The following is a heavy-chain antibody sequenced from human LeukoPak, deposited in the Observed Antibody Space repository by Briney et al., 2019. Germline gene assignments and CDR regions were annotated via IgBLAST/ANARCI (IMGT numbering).Heavy chain of an antibody. D-gene: IGHD4-11*01. Sequence: SETLSLTCTFSGGSISGYYWSWIRQPPGNGLEWIGYISYGGSTDYNPSLKSRVTISIDTSKSQFSLQLRSVTAADTAVYYCAGQGHRYSNIDGWGQGTLVTVSS. V-gene: IGHV4-59*08. CDR1: GGSISGYY. CDR2: ISYGGST. CDR3: AGQGHRYSNIDG. J-gene: IGHJ1*01.